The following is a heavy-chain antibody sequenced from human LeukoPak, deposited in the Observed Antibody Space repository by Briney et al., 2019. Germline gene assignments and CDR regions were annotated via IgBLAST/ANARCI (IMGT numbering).Heavy chain of an antibody. Sequence: PGGSLRLSCAASGFTFSSYWMSWVRQAPGKGLEWVANIKQDGSEKYYVDSVKGRFTISRDNAKNSLYLQMNSLRAEDTAVYYCARTYPRTTHNDAFDIWGQGTMVTVSS. J-gene: IGHJ3*02. CDR3: ARTYPRTTHNDAFDI. D-gene: IGHD1/OR15-1a*01. CDR1: GFTFSSYW. CDR2: IKQDGSEK. V-gene: IGHV3-7*01.